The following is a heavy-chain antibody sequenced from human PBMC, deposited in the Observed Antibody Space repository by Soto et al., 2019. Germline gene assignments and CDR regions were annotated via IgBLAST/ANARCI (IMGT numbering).Heavy chain of an antibody. Sequence: SETLSLTCTVAGGSISGFYWCWVRQPAGKGLEWIGRIYSSGATKYNPSLRNRVTMSVDTSTDQYSLNLASMTAADTAVYFCARGPFCGNDCYFDVWGQGTQVTVSS. CDR3: ARGPFCGNDCYFDV. CDR1: GGSISGFY. D-gene: IGHD2-21*02. J-gene: IGHJ4*02. CDR2: IYSSGAT. V-gene: IGHV4-4*07.